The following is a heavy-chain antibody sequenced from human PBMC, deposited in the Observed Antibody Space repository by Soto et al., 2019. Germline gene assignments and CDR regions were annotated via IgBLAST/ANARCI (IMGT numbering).Heavy chain of an antibody. V-gene: IGHV4-34*01. CDR1: GQSFSGHT. J-gene: IGHJ4*02. D-gene: IGHD2-2*01. CDR3: ARGSGIAVIPGELEDVHYDY. Sequence: QVQLQQWGAGLLKPSETLSLTCAVYGQSFSGHTWSWIRQSPGKGLEWFGEISQSGSTYYNPSLKTRVTITADTSKNQCSLTLNSVTAADTGVFYCARGSGIAVIPGELEDVHYDYWGQGTLVSVSS. CDR2: ISQSGST.